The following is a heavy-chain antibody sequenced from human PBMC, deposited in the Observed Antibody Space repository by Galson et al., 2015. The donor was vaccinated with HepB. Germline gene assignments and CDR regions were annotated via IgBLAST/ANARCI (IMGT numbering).Heavy chain of an antibody. V-gene: IGHV3-20*04. CDR1: GFIFDDYD. CDR3: ARDETTMARGVIHKGCSGY. D-gene: IGHD3-10*01. Sequence: SLRLSCAATGFIFDDYDMSWVRQVPGKGLEWVSGINWNGGDTDYADSVKGRFTISRDNAENSLYLQMNSPRAEDTALYYCARDETTMARGVIHKGCSGYWGQGILVTVSS. CDR2: INWNGGDT. J-gene: IGHJ4*02.